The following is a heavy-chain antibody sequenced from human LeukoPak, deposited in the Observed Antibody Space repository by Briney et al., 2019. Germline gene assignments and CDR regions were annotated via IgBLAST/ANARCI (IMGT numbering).Heavy chain of an antibody. Sequence: PGGSLRLSCAASGFGSSTYAIHWVRQAPGKGLEWVAVISYDGGNKDYADSVKGRFSISRDNSKNTLFLQMDSLRGEDTAVYFCAKPSRYSSWQNDYYYAMDVWGQGTTVTVSS. CDR2: ISYDGGNK. CDR3: AKPSRYSSWQNDYYYAMDV. CDR1: GFGSSTYA. J-gene: IGHJ6*02. D-gene: IGHD5-12*01. V-gene: IGHV3-30*04.